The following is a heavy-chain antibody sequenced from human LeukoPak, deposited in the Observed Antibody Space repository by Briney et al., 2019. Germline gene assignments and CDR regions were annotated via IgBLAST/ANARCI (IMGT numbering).Heavy chain of an antibody. CDR2: IYHSGST. J-gene: IGHJ5*02. Sequence: PSETLSLTCTVSGGSIGRSSYYWGWIRQPPGKGLEWIGSIYHSGSTYYNPSLKSRVTISVDTSKNQFSLKLSSVTAADTAVYYCASSGGTPIRDWFDPWGQGTLVTVSS. CDR3: ASSGGTPIRDWFDP. V-gene: IGHV4-39*07. D-gene: IGHD2-15*01. CDR1: GGSIGRSSYY.